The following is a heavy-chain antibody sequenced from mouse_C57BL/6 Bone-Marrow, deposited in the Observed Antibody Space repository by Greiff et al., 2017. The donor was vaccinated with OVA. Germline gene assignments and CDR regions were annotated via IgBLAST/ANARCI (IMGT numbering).Heavy chain of an antibody. J-gene: IGHJ3*01. V-gene: IGHV1-72*01. D-gene: IGHD1-1*01. CDR3: AREIYYYGSRFAY. CDR2: IDPNSGGT. Sequence: VQLQQPGAELVKPGASVKLSCKASGYTFTSHWMHWVKQRPGRGLEWIGRIDPNSGGTKYNEKFKSKATLTVDKPSSTAYMQLSSLTSEDSAVYYCAREIYYYGSRFAYWGQGTLVTVSA. CDR1: GYTFTSHW.